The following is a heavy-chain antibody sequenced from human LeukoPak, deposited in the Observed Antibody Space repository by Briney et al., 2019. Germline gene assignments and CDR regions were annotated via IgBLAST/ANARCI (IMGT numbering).Heavy chain of an antibody. CDR1: GFTFSSYW. J-gene: IGHJ6*03. CDR3: VRRRGGWYSENYYYYMDV. CDR2: INSDGSST. Sequence: SGGSLRLSCAASGFTFSSYWMHWVRHAPGKGLVWVSRINSDGSSTRYADSVKGRFTISRDNAKNSLFLQMNSLRADDTAVYYCVRRRGGWYSENYYYYMDVWGRGTTVTVSS. D-gene: IGHD6-19*01. V-gene: IGHV3-74*01.